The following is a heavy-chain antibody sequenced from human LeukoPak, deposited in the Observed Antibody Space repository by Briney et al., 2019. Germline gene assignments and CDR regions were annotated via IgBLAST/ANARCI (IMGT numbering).Heavy chain of an antibody. Sequence: GESLKISCAASGFTFSSYAMSWVRQAPGKGLEWVSAISGSGGSTYYADSAKGRFTISRDNSKNTVYLQMNSLRAEDTAVYYCAKARYSSSWWVVDYWGQGTLVTVSS. J-gene: IGHJ4*02. D-gene: IGHD6-6*01. CDR1: GFTFSSYA. V-gene: IGHV3-23*01. CDR2: ISGSGGST. CDR3: AKARYSSSWWVVDY.